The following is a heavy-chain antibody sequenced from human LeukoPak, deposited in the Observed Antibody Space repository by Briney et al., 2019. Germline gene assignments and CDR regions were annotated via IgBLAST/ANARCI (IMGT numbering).Heavy chain of an antibody. CDR1: GFTVSSNY. CDR2: IYSGGST. V-gene: IGHV3-53*01. J-gene: IGHJ6*02. CDR3: ARGRSTSVSYYYGMDV. Sequence: GGSLTLSCAASGFTVSSNYMSWVRQAPGKGLEWVSVIYSGGSTYYADSVKGRFTISRDNSKNTLYLQMNSLRAEDTAVYYCARGRSTSVSYYYGMDVWGQGTTVTVSS. D-gene: IGHD2-2*01.